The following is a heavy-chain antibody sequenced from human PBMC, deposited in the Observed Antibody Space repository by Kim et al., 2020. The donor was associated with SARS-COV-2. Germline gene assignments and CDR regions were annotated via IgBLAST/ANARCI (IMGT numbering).Heavy chain of an antibody. Sequence: SETLSLTCTVSGGSISSYYWSWIRQPPGKGLEWIGYIYYSGSTNYNPSLKSRVTISVDTSKNQFSLKLSSVTAADTAVYYCARDPGAHTTFAFDIWGQGTMVTVSS. CDR1: GGSISSYY. V-gene: IGHV4-59*13. CDR3: ARDPGAHTTFAFDI. CDR2: IYYSGST. D-gene: IGHD1-1*01. J-gene: IGHJ3*02.